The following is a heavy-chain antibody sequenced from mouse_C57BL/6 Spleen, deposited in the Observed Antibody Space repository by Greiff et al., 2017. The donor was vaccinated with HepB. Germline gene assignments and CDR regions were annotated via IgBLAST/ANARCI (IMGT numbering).Heavy chain of an antibody. CDR1: GFTFSDYG. J-gene: IGHJ3*01. D-gene: IGHD1-1*01. CDR3: ARRYYYGSSYGFAY. Sequence: EVHLVESGGGLVKPGGSLKLSCAASGFTFSDYGMHWVRQAPEKGLEWVAYISSGSSTIYYADTVKGRFTISRDNAKNTLFLQMTSLRSEDTAMYYCARRYYYGSSYGFAYWGQGTLVTVSA. CDR2: ISSGSSTI. V-gene: IGHV5-17*01.